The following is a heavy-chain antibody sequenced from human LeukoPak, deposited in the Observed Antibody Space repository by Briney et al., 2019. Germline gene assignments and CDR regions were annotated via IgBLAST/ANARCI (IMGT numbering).Heavy chain of an antibody. CDR1: GGSISSYY. J-gene: IGHJ4*02. V-gene: IGHV4-59*08. D-gene: IGHD7-27*01. CDR3: ARGGVDWGYQFGY. Sequence: LETLSLTCTVSGGSISSYYWSWIRQPPGKGLEWIGYIYYSGSTNYNPSLKSRVTISVDTSKNQFSLKLSSVTAADTAVYYCARGGVDWGYQFGYWGQGTLVTVSS. CDR2: IYYSGST.